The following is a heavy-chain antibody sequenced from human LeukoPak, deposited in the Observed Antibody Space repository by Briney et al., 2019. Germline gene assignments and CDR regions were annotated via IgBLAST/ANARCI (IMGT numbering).Heavy chain of an antibody. CDR1: GGSISYYY. J-gene: IGHJ6*02. D-gene: IGHD4/OR15-4a*01. CDR3: AREDPQTRVPEGMDV. CDR2: VYYSGTT. Sequence: SETLSLTCTVSGGSISYYYWSWLRQSPGKGLEWIGYVYYSGTTNYNPSLKSRVTISVDTSKNQFSLQLRSVTAADTAVYYCAREDPQTRVPEGMDVWGQGTTVTVSS. V-gene: IGHV4-59*01.